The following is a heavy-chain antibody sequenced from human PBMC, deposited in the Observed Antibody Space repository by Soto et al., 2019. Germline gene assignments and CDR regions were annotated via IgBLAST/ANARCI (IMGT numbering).Heavy chain of an antibody. J-gene: IGHJ4*02. CDR3: AKDKSRLVVITTFDY. CDR2: ISYDGSNK. Sequence: QVQLVESGGGVVQPGRSLRLSCAASGFTFSSYGMHWVRQAPGKGLEWVAVISYDGSNKYYADSVKGRFTISRDNSKTTLYLQMNSLRAEDTAVYYCAKDKSRLVVITTFDYWSQGTLLTVSS. CDR1: GFTFSSYG. D-gene: IGHD3-22*01. V-gene: IGHV3-30*18.